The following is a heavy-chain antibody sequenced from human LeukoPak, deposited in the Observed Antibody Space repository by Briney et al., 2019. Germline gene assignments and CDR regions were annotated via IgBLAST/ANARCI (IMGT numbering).Heavy chain of an antibody. V-gene: IGHV4-39*01. CDR1: GGSISSSSYY. Sequence: KPSETLSLTCTVSGGSISSSSYYWGWIRQPPGKGLEWIGSIYYSGSTYYNPPLKSRVTISVDTSKNQFSLKLSSVTAADTAVYYCARLDLVAGNDYWGQGTLVTVSS. CDR2: IYYSGST. J-gene: IGHJ4*02. D-gene: IGHD6-19*01. CDR3: ARLDLVAGNDY.